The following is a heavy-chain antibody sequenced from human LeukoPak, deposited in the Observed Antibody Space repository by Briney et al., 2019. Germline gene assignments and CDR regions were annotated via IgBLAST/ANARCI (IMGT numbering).Heavy chain of an antibody. J-gene: IGHJ4*02. CDR2: ISGTGGSDGTT. CDR1: GFTFKTYG. CDR3: ARDWYDY. Sequence: GGSLRLSCAASGFTFKTYGMSWVRQAPGKGLEWVSSISGTGGSDGTTYYADSVKGRFTISRDNSKDTLYLQMNSLRAEDTAVYYRARDWYDYWGQGTLVTVSS. D-gene: IGHD6-13*01. V-gene: IGHV3-23*01.